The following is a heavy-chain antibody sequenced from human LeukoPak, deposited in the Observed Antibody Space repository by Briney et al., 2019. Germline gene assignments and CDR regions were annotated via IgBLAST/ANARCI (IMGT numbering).Heavy chain of an antibody. CDR3: AKEMKPWMHFDY. V-gene: IGHV3-66*01. CDR2: IYSGGGT. CDR1: GFTVRPSY. D-gene: IGHD5-12*01. Sequence: GGSLRLSCAASGFTVRPSYMTWVRQAPGKGLQWVSVIYSGGGTYYADFVKGRFTISRDNSKNTLYLQMNSLRAEDTAVYYCAKEMKPWMHFDYWGQGTLVTVSS. J-gene: IGHJ4*02.